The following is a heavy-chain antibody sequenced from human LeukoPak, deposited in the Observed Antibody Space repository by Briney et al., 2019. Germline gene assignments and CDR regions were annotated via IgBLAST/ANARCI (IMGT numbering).Heavy chain of an antibody. V-gene: IGHV3-7*01. D-gene: IGHD6-13*01. J-gene: IGHJ4*02. CDR1: AGSFSGYY. CDR3: ARDLTNIAAAVSDY. Sequence: PSETLSLTCAVYAGSFSGYYWSWVRQAPGKGLEWVANIKQDGSEKYYVDSVKGRFTISRDNAKNSLYLQMNSLRAEDTAVYYCARDLTNIAAAVSDYWGQGTLVTVSS. CDR2: IKQDGSEK.